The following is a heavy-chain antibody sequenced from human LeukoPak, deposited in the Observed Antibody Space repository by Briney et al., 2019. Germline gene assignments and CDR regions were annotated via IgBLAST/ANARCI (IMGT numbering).Heavy chain of an antibody. CDR3: ARDKAVWFGEYVGSYYFDY. J-gene: IGHJ4*02. CDR2: ISSSSSYT. CDR1: GFTFSGYY. D-gene: IGHD3-10*01. V-gene: IGHV3-11*06. Sequence: GGSLRLSCSASGFTFSGYYMSWIRQAPGRGLEWVSYISSSSSYTDYADSVKGRFTISRDNAKNSLYLQMNSLRAEDTAVYYCARDKAVWFGEYVGSYYFDYWGQGTLVTVSS.